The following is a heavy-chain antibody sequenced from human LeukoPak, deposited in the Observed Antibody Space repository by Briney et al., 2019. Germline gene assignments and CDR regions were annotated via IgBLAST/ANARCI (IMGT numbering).Heavy chain of an antibody. V-gene: IGHV3-30*03. CDR2: ISYDGSNK. J-gene: IGHJ4*02. D-gene: IGHD2-2*01. CDR3: GRGYCSSTSCPIDY. Sequence: PGGSLRLSCAASGFTFSSYGMHWVRQAPGKGLEWVAAISYDGSNKYYADSVKGRFTISRDNSKNTLYLQMNSLRAEDTAVYYCGRGYCSSTSCPIDYWGQGTLVTVSS. CDR1: GFTFSSYG.